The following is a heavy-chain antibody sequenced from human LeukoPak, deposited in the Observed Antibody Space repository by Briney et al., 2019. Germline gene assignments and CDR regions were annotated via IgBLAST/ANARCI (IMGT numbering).Heavy chain of an antibody. J-gene: IGHJ4*02. CDR2: ISGSGSGGST. V-gene: IGHV3-23*01. CDR3: AKSGSNRFDY. Sequence: GGSLRLSCAASGFTFSSSAMSWVRQAPGKGLEWVSSISGSGSGGSTYYADSVKGRFTISRDNSKNTLYLQMNSLRAEDTAVYYCAKSGSNRFDYWGQGTLVTVSS. CDR1: GFTFSSSA. D-gene: IGHD5-24*01.